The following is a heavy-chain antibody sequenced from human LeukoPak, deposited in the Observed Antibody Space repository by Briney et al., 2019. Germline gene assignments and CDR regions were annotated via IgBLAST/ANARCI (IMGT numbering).Heavy chain of an antibody. Sequence: PGGSLRLCCAASGFTFRNYAMSWVRQAPGKGLEWVSAITGGGSGIYYADSMKSRFTISRDNSKNTVYLQINSLRAEDTAVYYCAKWGDYDVLTGYYVSDYWGQGTLVTVSS. D-gene: IGHD3-9*01. CDR3: AKWGDYDVLTGYYVSDY. CDR2: ITGGGSGI. CDR1: GFTFRNYA. V-gene: IGHV3-23*01. J-gene: IGHJ4*02.